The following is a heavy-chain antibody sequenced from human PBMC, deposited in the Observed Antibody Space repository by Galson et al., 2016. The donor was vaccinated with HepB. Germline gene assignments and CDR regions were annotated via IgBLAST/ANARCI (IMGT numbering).Heavy chain of an antibody. CDR1: DVSIRESY. Sequence: ETLSPTCTVSDVSIRESYWTWIRQPPGKGLEWLGHVSKGGTTSYKPSLNSRLSMSLDTSKNQFSLKLTSVTAADTAVYYCARDQGQYSSSGDYWYGLDVWGKGTTVIVSS. D-gene: IGHD6-6*01. CDR2: VSKGGTT. J-gene: IGHJ6*04. V-gene: IGHV4-59*01. CDR3: ARDQGQYSSSGDYWYGLDV.